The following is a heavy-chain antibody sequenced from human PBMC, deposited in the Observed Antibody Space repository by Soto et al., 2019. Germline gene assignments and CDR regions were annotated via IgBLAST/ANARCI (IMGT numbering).Heavy chain of an antibody. CDR3: VREYDRSGFYSDH. V-gene: IGHV3-74*03. CDR1: GFTFSSYW. Sequence: GGSLRLSCAASGFTFSSYWMHWVRQSPGKGVVWVSQIDSDGRSTTYADTVKGRFTVSRDNAKKQLFLQLSLLRGDEAAVYYCVREYDRSGFYSDHWGQGTLVTVSS. CDR2: IDSDGRST. D-gene: IGHD3-22*01. J-gene: IGHJ4*02.